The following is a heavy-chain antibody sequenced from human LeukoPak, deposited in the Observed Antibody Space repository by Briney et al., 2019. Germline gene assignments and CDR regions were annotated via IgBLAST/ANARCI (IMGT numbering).Heavy chain of an antibody. V-gene: IGHV1-46*01. CDR3: ARDPLHYYDSSGYCFDP. D-gene: IGHD3-22*01. CDR2: INPSGGST. CDR1: GYTFTSYY. Sequence: AASVKVSCRASGYTFTSYYMHWGRQPPGQGLGWMGIINPSGGSTSYAQKFQGRVTMTRDMSTSTVYMELSSLRSEDTAVYYCARDPLHYYDSSGYCFDPWGQGTLVTVSS. J-gene: IGHJ5*02.